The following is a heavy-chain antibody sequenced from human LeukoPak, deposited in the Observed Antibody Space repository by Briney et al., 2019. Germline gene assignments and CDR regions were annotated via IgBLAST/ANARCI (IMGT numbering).Heavy chain of an antibody. Sequence: GGSLRLSCEASGFSISNYWMLWVRQAPGKGLVWVSRINLDGSTAEYADSVKGRFTISRDNAKNTLYLQMNSLRAEDTAVYYCAKLSRSGPSSYDYWGQGTLVTVSS. CDR1: GFSISNYW. D-gene: IGHD1-26*01. CDR2: INLDGSTA. V-gene: IGHV3-74*03. CDR3: AKLSRSGPSSYDY. J-gene: IGHJ4*02.